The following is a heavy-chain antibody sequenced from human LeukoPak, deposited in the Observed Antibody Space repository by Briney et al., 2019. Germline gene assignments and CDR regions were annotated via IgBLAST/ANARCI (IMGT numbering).Heavy chain of an antibody. V-gene: IGHV1-8*03. CDR1: GYTFTSYD. J-gene: IGHJ6*03. D-gene: IGHD6-6*01. CDR3: ARGRPHRIAARPAYYYYYYMDV. Sequence: GASVKVSCKASGYTFTSYDINWVRQATGQGLEWMGWMNPNSGNTGYAQKFQGRVTITRNTSISTAYMELSSLRSEDTAVYYCARGRPHRIAARPAYYYYYYMDVWGKGTTVTVSS. CDR2: MNPNSGNT.